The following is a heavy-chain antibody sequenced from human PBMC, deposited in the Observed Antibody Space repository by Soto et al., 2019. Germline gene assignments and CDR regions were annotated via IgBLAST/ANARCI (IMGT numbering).Heavy chain of an antibody. CDR3: ATGFGSGSYFLDY. V-gene: IGHV5-10-1*01. CDR2: IDPSDSYT. J-gene: IGHJ4*02. Sequence: PRESLKISCKGSGYSFTDYWINWVRLMPGKGLDWMGRIDPSDSYTNYSPSFQGHVTISVDKSISTAYLQWTSLKASDTAIYYCATGFGSGSYFLDYWGQGTLVTVSS. CDR1: GYSFTDYW. D-gene: IGHD3-10*01.